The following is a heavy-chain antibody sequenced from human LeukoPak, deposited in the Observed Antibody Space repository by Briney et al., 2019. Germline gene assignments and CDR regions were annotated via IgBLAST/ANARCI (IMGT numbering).Heavy chain of an antibody. J-gene: IGHJ4*02. Sequence: SVKVSCKASGGTFSSYAISWVRQALGQGLEWMGGIIPIFGTANYAQKLQGRVTMTTDTSTSTAYMELRSLRSDDTAVYYCARDERVVVTAIGFYFDYWGQGTLVTVSS. D-gene: IGHD2-21*02. CDR2: IIPIFGTA. V-gene: IGHV1-69*05. CDR3: ARDERVVVTAIGFYFDY. CDR1: GGTFSSYA.